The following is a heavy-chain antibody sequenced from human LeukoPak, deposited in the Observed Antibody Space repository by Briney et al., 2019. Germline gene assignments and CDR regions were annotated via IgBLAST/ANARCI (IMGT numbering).Heavy chain of an antibody. Sequence: GRSLRLSCAASGFTFRNYWMSWVRQAPGKGLEWVADIKEEGSDKYYVDSAKGRFTISRDNAKNSLYLQMNSLRVEDTAVYYCARGGYSHYAPLDYWGQGTLVTVSS. CDR2: IKEEGSDK. V-gene: IGHV3-7*04. CDR3: ARGGYSHYAPLDY. J-gene: IGHJ4*02. CDR1: GFTFRNYW. D-gene: IGHD5-12*01.